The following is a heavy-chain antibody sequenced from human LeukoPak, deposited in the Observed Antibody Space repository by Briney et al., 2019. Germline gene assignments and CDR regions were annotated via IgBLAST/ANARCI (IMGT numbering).Heavy chain of an antibody. CDR3: ARDGGIAAAGTDY. D-gene: IGHD6-13*01. V-gene: IGHV3-48*01. J-gene: IGHJ4*02. Sequence: PGGSLRLSCAASGFTFSSYSMNWVRQAPGRGLEWVSYISSSSSTIYYADSVKGRFTISRDNAKNPLYLQMNSLRAEDTAVYYCARDGGIAAAGTDYWGQGTLVTVSS. CDR1: GFTFSSYS. CDR2: ISSSSSTI.